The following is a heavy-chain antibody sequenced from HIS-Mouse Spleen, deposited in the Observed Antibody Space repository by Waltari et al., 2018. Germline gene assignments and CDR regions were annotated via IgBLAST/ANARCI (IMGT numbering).Heavy chain of an antibody. Sequence: QVQLVESGGGVVQPGRSLRLSCAASGSTFSSYGMHWVRQAPGKGLEWVAVISYDGSNKYYADSVKGRFTISRDNSKNTLYLQMNSLRAEDTAVYYCAKATVTYNWFDPWGQGTLVTVSS. J-gene: IGHJ5*02. V-gene: IGHV3-30*18. CDR3: AKATVTYNWFDP. CDR1: GSTFSSYG. D-gene: IGHD4-4*01. CDR2: ISYDGSNK.